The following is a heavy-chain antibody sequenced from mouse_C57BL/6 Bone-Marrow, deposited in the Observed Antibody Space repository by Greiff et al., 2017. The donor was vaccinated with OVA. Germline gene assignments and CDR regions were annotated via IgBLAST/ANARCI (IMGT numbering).Heavy chain of an antibody. CDR2: INPSNGGT. D-gene: IGHD1-1*01. J-gene: IGHJ4*01. V-gene: IGHV1-53*01. CDR1: GYTFTSYW. Sequence: QVQLKQPGTELVKPGASVKLSCKASGYTFTSYWMHWVKQRPGQGLEWIGNINPSNGGTNYNEKFKSKATLTVDKSSSTAYMQLSSLTSEDSAVYYCARSAPILLRYLYYAMDYWGQGTSVTVSS. CDR3: ARSAPILLRYLYYAMDY.